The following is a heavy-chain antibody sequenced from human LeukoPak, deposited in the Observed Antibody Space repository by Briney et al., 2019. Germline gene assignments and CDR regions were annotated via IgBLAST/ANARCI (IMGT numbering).Heavy chain of an antibody. CDR3: AREPTKPTVTTTGLQH. V-gene: IGHV1-3*01. CDR2: INAGNGNT. CDR1: GYTFTSYA. J-gene: IGHJ1*01. D-gene: IGHD4-17*01. Sequence: ASVKVSCKASGYTFTSYAMHWVGQAPGQRLEWMGWINAGNGNTKYSQKFQGRVTITRDTSASTAYMELSSLRSEDTAVYYCAREPTKPTVTTTGLQHWGQGTLVPVSS.